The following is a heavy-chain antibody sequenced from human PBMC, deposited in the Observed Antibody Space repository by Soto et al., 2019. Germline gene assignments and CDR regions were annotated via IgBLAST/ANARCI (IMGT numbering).Heavy chain of an antibody. CDR2: IYYSGST. CDR3: ASQWGDDVCDY. Sequence: QVQLQESGPGLVKPSETLSLTCTVSGGSISSYYWSWIRQPPGKGLEWIGYIYYSGSTNYNPSLTSRVTISVDTSKHQFSLQLSSVTAADTAVYYCASQWGDDVCDYWGQGTLVTVSS. J-gene: IGHJ4*02. V-gene: IGHV4-59*08. CDR1: GGSISSYY. D-gene: IGHD3-16*01.